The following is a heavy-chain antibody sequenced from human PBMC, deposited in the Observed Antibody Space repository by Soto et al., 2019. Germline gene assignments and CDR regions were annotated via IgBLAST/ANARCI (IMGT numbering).Heavy chain of an antibody. D-gene: IGHD4-17*01. CDR1: GFTFSSYA. CDR2: ISYDGSNK. CDR3: ARGSGTTVTYFDY. Sequence: GGSLRLSCEASGFTFSSYAMHWVRQAPGKGLEWVAVISYDGSNKYYADSVKGRFTISRDNSKNTLYLQMNSLRAEDTAVYYCARGSGTTVTYFDYWGQGTLVTVSS. V-gene: IGHV3-30-3*01. J-gene: IGHJ4*02.